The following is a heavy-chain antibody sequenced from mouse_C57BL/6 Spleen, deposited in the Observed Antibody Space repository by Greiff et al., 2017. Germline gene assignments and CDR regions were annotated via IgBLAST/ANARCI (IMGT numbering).Heavy chain of an antibody. CDR1: GYSFTDYN. V-gene: IGHV1-39*01. D-gene: IGHD1-1*01. Sequence: LVEPGASVKISCKASGYSFTDYNMHWVKQSNGKSLEWIGVINPNYGTTSYNQKFKGKATLTVDQSSSTAYMQLNSLTSEDSAVYYCASSSSYYYAMDYWGQGTSVTVSS. CDR2: INPNYGTT. CDR3: ASSSSYYYAMDY. J-gene: IGHJ4*01.